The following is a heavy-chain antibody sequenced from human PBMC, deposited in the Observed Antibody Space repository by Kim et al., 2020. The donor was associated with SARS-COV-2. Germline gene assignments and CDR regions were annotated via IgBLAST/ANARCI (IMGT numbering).Heavy chain of an antibody. CDR2: ISWNSGSI. J-gene: IGHJ4*01. CDR3: AKDLGGSGSYYKSSAFD. Sequence: GGSLRLSCAASGFTFDDYAMHWVRQAPGKGLEWVSGISWNSGSIGYADSVKGRFTISRDNAKNSLYLQMNSLRAEDTALYYCAKDLGGSGSYYKSSAFD. V-gene: IGHV3-9*01. D-gene: IGHD3-10*01. CDR1: GFTFDDYA.